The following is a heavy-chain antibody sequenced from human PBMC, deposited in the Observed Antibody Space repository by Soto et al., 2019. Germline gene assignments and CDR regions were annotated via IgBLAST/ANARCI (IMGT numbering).Heavy chain of an antibody. J-gene: IGHJ6*03. Sequence: GGSLRHSCAASGVTCSSYAMILVRQAPGKGLEWVSAISGSGGSTYYADSVKGRFTISRDNSKNTLYLQMNSLRAEDTAVYYCAKDPLEYSSSTYMDVWGKGTTVTVSS. D-gene: IGHD6-6*01. CDR2: ISGSGGST. V-gene: IGHV3-23*01. CDR1: GVTCSSYA. CDR3: AKDPLEYSSSTYMDV.